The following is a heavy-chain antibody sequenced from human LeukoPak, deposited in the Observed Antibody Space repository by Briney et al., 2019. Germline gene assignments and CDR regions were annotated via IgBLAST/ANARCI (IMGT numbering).Heavy chain of an antibody. CDR1: GFTFSSYA. J-gene: IGHJ4*02. CDR2: ISGSGGST. D-gene: IGHD3-9*01. V-gene: IGHV3-23*01. Sequence: GGSLRLSCAASGFTFSSYAMSWVRQAPGKGLEWVSAISGSGGSTYYADSVKGRFTISRDNSKNTLYLQMNSLRAEDTAVYYCAKRDYDILTGYSFDYWGQGTLVTVSS. CDR3: AKRDYDILTGYSFDY.